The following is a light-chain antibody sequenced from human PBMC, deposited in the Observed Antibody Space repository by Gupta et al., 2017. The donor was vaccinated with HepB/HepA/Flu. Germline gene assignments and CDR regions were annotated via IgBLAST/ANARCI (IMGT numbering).Light chain of an antibody. CDR1: SLRSYY. CDR2: AKN. J-gene: IGLJ3*02. Sequence: SSELTQDPAVSVAPGQTVRITCQGDSLRSYYASWYQQKPGQAPVLVIDAKNNRPSGIPDRVLCYSAGNNASSLTNGAQAEDEADDYWCYRDTSGKEGVCGGGTKMTVL. V-gene: IGLV3-19*01. CDR3: CYRDTSGKEGV.